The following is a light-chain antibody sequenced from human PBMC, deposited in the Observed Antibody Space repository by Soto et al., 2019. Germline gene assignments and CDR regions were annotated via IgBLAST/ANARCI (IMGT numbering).Light chain of an antibody. CDR1: SSDVGGYNY. V-gene: IGLV2-14*01. CDR3: SSYSGSNTLGV. CDR2: EVS. Sequence: QSALTQPASVSGSPGQSITISCTGTSSDVGGYNYVSWYQQHPGKAPKLIIYEVSNRPSGVSNRFAGSKSGNTASLTISGLQAEDEADYHCSSYSGSNTLGVFGGGTKLTVL. J-gene: IGLJ3*02.